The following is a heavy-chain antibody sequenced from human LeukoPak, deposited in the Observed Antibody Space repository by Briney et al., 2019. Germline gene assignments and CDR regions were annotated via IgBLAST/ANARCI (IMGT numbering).Heavy chain of an antibody. D-gene: IGHD3-22*01. J-gene: IGHJ4*02. CDR3: ARDRSDGSGYYGYYFDY. CDR2: IYYSGST. CDR1: GGSIGTYY. Sequence: SETLSLTCIVSGGSIGTYYWSWIRQPPGKGLEWIGHIYYSGSTDYNPSLRSRVTISVDTSKNQFSLRLSSVTAADTAVYYCARDRSDGSGYYGYYFDYWGQGTLVIVSS. V-gene: IGHV4-59*01.